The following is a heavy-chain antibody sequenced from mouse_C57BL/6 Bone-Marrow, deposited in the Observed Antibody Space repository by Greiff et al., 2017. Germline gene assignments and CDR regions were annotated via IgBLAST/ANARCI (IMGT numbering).Heavy chain of an antibody. Sequence: QVQLQQPGTELVKPGASVKLSCKASGYTFTSYWMHWVKQRPGQGLEWIGNINPSNGGTNYNEKFKSKATLTVDKSSSTASMQLSSLTSEDSAVYYCARGAIVRRIFAYWGQGTLVTVSA. V-gene: IGHV1-53*01. CDR3: ARGAIVRRIFAY. CDR1: GYTFTSYW. CDR2: INPSNGGT. J-gene: IGHJ3*01. D-gene: IGHD2-5*01.